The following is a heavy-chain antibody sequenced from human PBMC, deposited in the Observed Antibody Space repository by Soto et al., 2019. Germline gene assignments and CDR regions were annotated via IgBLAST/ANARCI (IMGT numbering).Heavy chain of an antibody. J-gene: IGHJ4*02. CDR2: ISGSDGKT. V-gene: IGHV3-23*01. D-gene: IGHD3-3*01. CDR1: GFSLGSYA. Sequence: GGSLRLSCAASGFSLGSYALSWVRQAPGKGLEWVSSISGSDGKTFYAGSVKGRFSISRDTSQSTLYLQMNSLRADDTAIYYCARWSYLDYWGQGTRVT. CDR3: ARWSYLDY.